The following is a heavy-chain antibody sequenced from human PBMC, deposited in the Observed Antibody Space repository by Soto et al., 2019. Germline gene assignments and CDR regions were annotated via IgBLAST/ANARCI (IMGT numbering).Heavy chain of an antibody. D-gene: IGHD2-2*01. J-gene: IGHJ6*02. CDR2: IYSGGST. Sequence: GSLRLSCAASGFTVSSNYMSWVRQAPGKGLEWVSVIYSGGSTYYADSVKGRFTISRDNSKNTLYLQMNSLRAEDTAVYYCARSQYCSSTSCYRGVYYYYGMDVWGQGTTVTVSS. CDR3: ARSQYCSSTSCYRGVYYYYGMDV. CDR1: GFTVSSNY. V-gene: IGHV3-53*01.